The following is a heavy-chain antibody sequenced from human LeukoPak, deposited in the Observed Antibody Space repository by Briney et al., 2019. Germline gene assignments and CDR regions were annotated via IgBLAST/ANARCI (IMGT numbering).Heavy chain of an antibody. CDR1: GFTFSSYA. CDR3: AKEDCSSTSCYNLYYYYGMDV. CDR2: ISGSGGST. J-gene: IGHJ6*02. V-gene: IGHV3-23*01. Sequence: GGSLGLSCAASGFTFSSYAMSWVRQAPGKGLEWVSAISGSGGSTYYADSVKGRFTISRDNSKNTLYLQMNSLRAEDTAVYYCAKEDCSSTSCYNLYYYYGMDVWGQGTTVTVSS. D-gene: IGHD2-2*02.